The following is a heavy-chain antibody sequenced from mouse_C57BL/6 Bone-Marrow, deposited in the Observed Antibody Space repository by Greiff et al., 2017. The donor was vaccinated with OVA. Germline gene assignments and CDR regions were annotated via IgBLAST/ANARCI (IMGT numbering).Heavy chain of an antibody. CDR3: ASHYYGSGDYFDY. D-gene: IGHD1-1*01. V-gene: IGHV2-2*01. J-gene: IGHJ2*01. Sequence: VQLQQSGPGLVQPSQSLSITCTVSGFSLTSYGVHWVRQSPGKGLEWLGVIWSGGSTDYTAAFISRLSISKDNSKSQVFFKMNSLQADDTAIYYCASHYYGSGDYFDYWGQGTTLTVSS. CDR2: IWSGGST. CDR1: GFSLTSYG.